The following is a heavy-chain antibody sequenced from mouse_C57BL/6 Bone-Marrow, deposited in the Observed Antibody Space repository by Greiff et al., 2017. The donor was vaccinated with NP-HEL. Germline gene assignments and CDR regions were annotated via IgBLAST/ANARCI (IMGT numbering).Heavy chain of an antibody. CDR1: GFTFSSYG. CDR3: ASRLRRRTWFAY. V-gene: IGHV5-6*01. J-gene: IGHJ3*01. D-gene: IGHD2-4*01. CDR2: ISSGGSYT. Sequence: EVQLVESGGDLVKPGGSLKLSCAASGFTFSSYGMSWVRQTPDKRLEWVATISSGGSYTYYPDSVKGRFTISRDNAKNTLYLQMSSLKSEDTAMYYCASRLRRRTWFAYWGQGTLVTVSA.